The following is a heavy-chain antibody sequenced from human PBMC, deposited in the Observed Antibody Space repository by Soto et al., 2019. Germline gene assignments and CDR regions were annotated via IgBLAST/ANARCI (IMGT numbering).Heavy chain of an antibody. CDR2: ISYDGSNK. V-gene: IGHV3-30*18. CDR1: GFTFSSYG. Sequence: PGGSLRLSCAASGFTFSSYGMHWVRQAPGKGLEWVAVISYDGSNKYYADSVKSRFTTSRVNTKNTLFLLMNSLRADDTTVYYCAKSDLQGPYYYDGMDVWGQGTTVTVYS. J-gene: IGHJ6*02. CDR3: AKSDLQGPYYYDGMDV.